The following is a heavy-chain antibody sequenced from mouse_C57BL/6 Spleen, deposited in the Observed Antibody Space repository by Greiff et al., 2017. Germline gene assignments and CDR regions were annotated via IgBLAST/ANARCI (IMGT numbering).Heavy chain of an antibody. CDR3: ARSRVTTVGAYFDY. CDR2: INPGSGGT. D-gene: IGHD1-1*01. Sequence: QVQLQQSGAELVRPGTSVKVSCKASGYAFTNYLIEWVKQRPGQGLGWIGVINPGSGGTNYNEKFKGKATLTADKSSSTAYMQRSSLASEDSAVYFCARSRVTTVGAYFDYWGQGTTLTVSS. J-gene: IGHJ2*01. CDR1: GYAFTNYL. V-gene: IGHV1-54*01.